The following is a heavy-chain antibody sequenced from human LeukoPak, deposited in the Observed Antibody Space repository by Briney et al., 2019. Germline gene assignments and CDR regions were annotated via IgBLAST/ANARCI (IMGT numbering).Heavy chain of an antibody. CDR1: GFTFSDYY. J-gene: IGHJ4*02. D-gene: IGHD3-22*01. CDR3: ATGTHYYDSSGYTFDY. Sequence: GGSLRLSCAASGFTFSDYYMSWIRQAPGKGLEWVSYISSSGSTIYYADSVKGRFTISRDNAKNSLYLQMNSLRAEDTAVYYCATGTHYYDSSGYTFDYWGQGTLVTVSS. V-gene: IGHV3-11*01. CDR2: ISSSGSTI.